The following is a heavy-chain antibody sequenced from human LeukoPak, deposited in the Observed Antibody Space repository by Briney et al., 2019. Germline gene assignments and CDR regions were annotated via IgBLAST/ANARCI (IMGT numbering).Heavy chain of an antibody. CDR1: GGSFSGYY. V-gene: IGHV4-34*01. J-gene: IGHJ4*02. CDR3: ARDLRFAPGYFDY. D-gene: IGHD3-10*01. CDR2: INRSGST. Sequence: SETLSLTCAVYGGSFSGYYWSWIRQPPGKGLEWIGEINRSGSTNYNPSLKSRVTISVDTSKNQFSLKLSSVTAADTAVYYCARDLRFAPGYFDYWGQGTLVTVSS.